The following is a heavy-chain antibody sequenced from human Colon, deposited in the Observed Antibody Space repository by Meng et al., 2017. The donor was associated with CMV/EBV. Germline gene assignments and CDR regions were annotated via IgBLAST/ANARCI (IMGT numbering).Heavy chain of an antibody. V-gene: IGHV3-30*02. CDR3: AKVDESRGWEYFDY. CDR2: IRSDGSRK. J-gene: IGHJ4*02. CDR1: GHTFSTYW. Sequence: GESLKISCVVSGHTFSTYWMTWVRQAPGKGLEWVAFIRSDGSRKFYAESVEGRFTISRDISKNTLYLQMNSLRPADTAVYYCAKVDESRGWEYFDYWGQGTLVTVSS. D-gene: IGHD6-19*01.